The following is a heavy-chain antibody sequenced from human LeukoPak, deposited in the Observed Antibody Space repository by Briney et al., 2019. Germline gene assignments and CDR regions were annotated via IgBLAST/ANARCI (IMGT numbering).Heavy chain of an antibody. V-gene: IGHV3-30*02. J-gene: IGHJ6*03. CDR3: AKVMKGSERLTMVRGVIIKTAGLYYMDV. CDR1: GFTFSSYG. Sequence: GGSLRLSCAASGFTFSSYGMHWVRQAPGKGLEWVAFIRYDGSNKYYADSVKGRFTISRDNSKNTVYLQMNSLRAEDTAVYYCAKVMKGSERLTMVRGVIIKTAGLYYMDVWGKGTTVTVSS. D-gene: IGHD3-10*01. CDR2: IRYDGSNK.